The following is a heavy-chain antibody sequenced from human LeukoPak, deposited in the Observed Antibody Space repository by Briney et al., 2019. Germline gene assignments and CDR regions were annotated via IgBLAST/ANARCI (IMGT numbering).Heavy chain of an antibody. CDR2: ISNTGSAT. CDR1: GFTFSNYD. CDR3: VGDTSSQAGGDWFDP. D-gene: IGHD2-2*01. Sequence: PGGSLRLSCEASGFTFSNYDMNWVRQVPGEGLEWVSYISNTGSATYYTDSVKGRFTISRDNAKNSLYLHLSSLRADDTAIYYCVGDTSSQAGGDWFDPWGQGTLVTVSS. V-gene: IGHV3-48*03. J-gene: IGHJ5*02.